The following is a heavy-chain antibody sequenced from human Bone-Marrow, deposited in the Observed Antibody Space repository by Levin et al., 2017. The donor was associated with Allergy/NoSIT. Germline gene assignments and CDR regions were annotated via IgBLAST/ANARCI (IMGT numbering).Heavy chain of an antibody. Sequence: SCAASGFSFRSYWMHWVRQAPGKGLVWVSRINSDGSSTSYADSVKGRFTISRDNAKNTLYLQMNSQRGEDTAVYYCARGTRIDYFDYWGQGTLVTVSS. CDR3: ARGTRIDYFDY. V-gene: IGHV3-74*01. CDR1: GFSFRSYW. J-gene: IGHJ4*02. CDR2: INSDGSST. D-gene: IGHD2-15*01.